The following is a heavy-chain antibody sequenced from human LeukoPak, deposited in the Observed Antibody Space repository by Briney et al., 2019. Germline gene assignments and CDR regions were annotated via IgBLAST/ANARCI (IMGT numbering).Heavy chain of an antibody. CDR2: IYYSGST. V-gene: IGHV4-39*07. CDR1: GGSISSSSYY. CDR3: ARSYDSSGYYRNY. D-gene: IGHD3-22*01. J-gene: IGHJ4*02. Sequence: SETLSLTCTVSGGSISSSSYYWGWIRQPPGKGLEWIGSIYYSGSTYYNPSLKRRVTISVDTSKNQFSLKLSSVTAADTAVYYCARSYDSSGYYRNYWGQGTLVTVSS.